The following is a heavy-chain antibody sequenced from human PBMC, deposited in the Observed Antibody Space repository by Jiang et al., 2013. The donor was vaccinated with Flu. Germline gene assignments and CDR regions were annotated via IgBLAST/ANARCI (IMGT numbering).Heavy chain of an antibody. D-gene: IGHD3-3*01. J-gene: IGHJ5*02. V-gene: IGHV4-39*07. Sequence: LKSRVTISVDTSKNQFSLKLSSVTAADTALYYCARDRVKDDFWSGYKSIWFDPWGQGTLVTVSS. CDR3: ARDRVKDDFWSGYKSIWFDP.